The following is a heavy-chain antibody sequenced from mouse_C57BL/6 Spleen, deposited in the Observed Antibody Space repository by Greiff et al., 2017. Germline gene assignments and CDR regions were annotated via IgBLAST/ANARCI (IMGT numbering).Heavy chain of an antibody. Sequence: VQLKESGPGLVKPSQSLSLTCSVTGYSITSGYYWNWIRQFPGNKLEWMGYISYDGSNNYNPSLKNRISITRDTSKNQFFLKLNSVTTEDTATYYCARDVGTGVDYWGQGTTLTVSS. CDR1: GYSITSGYY. CDR2: ISYDGSN. J-gene: IGHJ2*01. CDR3: ARDVGTGVDY. D-gene: IGHD4-1*01. V-gene: IGHV3-6*01.